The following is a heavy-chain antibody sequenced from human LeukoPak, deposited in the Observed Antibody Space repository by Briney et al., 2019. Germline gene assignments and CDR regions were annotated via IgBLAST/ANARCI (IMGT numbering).Heavy chain of an antibody. D-gene: IGHD1-20*01. V-gene: IGHV3-48*03. CDR3: AREGDVHNWNDGYYFDH. Sequence: GGSLRLSCAASGFTFSSYEMTWVRQAPGKGLGWLSYISGSGFAIYYADSVKGRFTISRDNAKNSLYLQMSSLRAEDTAVYYCAREGDVHNWNDGYYFDHWGQGTLVTVSS. CDR1: GFTFSSYE. CDR2: ISGSGFAI. J-gene: IGHJ4*02.